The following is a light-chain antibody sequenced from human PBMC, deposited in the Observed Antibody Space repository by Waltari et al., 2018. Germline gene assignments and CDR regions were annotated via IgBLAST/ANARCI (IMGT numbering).Light chain of an antibody. J-gene: IGLJ3*02. CDR3: SSFTSSSTLRV. V-gene: IGLV2-14*01. CDR2: DVT. Sequence: QSALTQPASVSGSPGQSITISCTGTSSDVGGYNYVSWYQQHPGKAPKLMSYDVTKRPSGVSTRFSGSKSGNTASLTISGLQAEDGADYYCSSFTSSSTLRVFGGGTKLTVL. CDR1: SSDVGGYNY.